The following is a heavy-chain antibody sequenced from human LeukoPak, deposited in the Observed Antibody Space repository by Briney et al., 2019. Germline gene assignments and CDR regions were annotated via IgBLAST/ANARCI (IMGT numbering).Heavy chain of an antibody. J-gene: IGHJ4*02. CDR3: AKDLSLGDSSGY. CDR1: GFTFISYA. V-gene: IGHV3-23*01. D-gene: IGHD3-22*01. CDR2: ISGSGGST. Sequence: GGSPRLSCAASGFTFISYAMSWVRQAPGKGLEWVSAISGSGGSTHYADSVKGRFTISRDNSKNTLYLQMNSLRAEDTAVYYCAKDLSLGDSSGYWGQGTLVTVSS.